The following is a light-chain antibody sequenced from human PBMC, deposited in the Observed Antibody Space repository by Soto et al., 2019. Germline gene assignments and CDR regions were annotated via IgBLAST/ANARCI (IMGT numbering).Light chain of an antibody. CDR1: SSNIKTNG. Sequence: QSVLTQPRSASGTPGQRVTISCSGGSSNIKTNGVSWYQQVPGAAPKLLIYSNNQRPSGAPDRFTGSKSGTSASLAIAGLQSEDEATYHCATWDDSLNGPIFGGGTKVTVL. CDR3: ATWDDSLNGPI. J-gene: IGLJ2*01. V-gene: IGLV1-44*01. CDR2: SNN.